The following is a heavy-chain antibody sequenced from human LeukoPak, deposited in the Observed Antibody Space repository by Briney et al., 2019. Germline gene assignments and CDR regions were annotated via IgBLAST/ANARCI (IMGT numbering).Heavy chain of an antibody. CDR3: ARTYCGGNCGPHYYYYYMDV. D-gene: IGHD2-21*02. CDR1: GYTFSDYY. CDR2: INPNSGGT. Sequence: ASVKVSCKASGYTFSDYYIHWVRQAPGQGLEWMGWINPNSGGTNYAQKFQGRVTMTRDTSISTAYMELSTLRFDDTAFYYCARTYCGGNCGPHYYYYYMDVWGKGTTVSVSS. J-gene: IGHJ6*03. V-gene: IGHV1-2*02.